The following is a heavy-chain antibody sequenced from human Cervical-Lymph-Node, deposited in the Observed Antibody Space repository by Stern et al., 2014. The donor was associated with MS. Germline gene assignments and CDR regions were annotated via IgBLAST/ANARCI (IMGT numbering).Heavy chain of an antibody. V-gene: IGHV4-31*03. CDR3: AKASYNFPHWFDP. D-gene: IGHD2/OR15-2a*01. CDR1: GDSISSDSYY. Sequence: QLQLQESGPGLVKPSQTLSLTCSVSGDSISSDSYYWTWVRQHPGKGLEXIGYIHYSGNTYYNPSLKSRVTMSVDTSGNQFSLKVTSVSAADTAVYYCAKASYNFPHWFDPWGQGVLVTVSS. J-gene: IGHJ5*02. CDR2: IHYSGNT.